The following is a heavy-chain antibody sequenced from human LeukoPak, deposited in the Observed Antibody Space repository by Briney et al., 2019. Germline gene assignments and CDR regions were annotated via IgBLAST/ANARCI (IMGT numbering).Heavy chain of an antibody. CDR1: GFAVSYNY. CDR2: IYNGGHT. CDR3: ARLKIDGTHFDY. J-gene: IGHJ4*02. Sequence: GGSLRLSCAASGFAVSYNYMSWVRQAPGKGLEWISVIYNGGHTYYADSVKGRFTVSRDNSRNTLYLHLSSLRAEDTAVYYCARLKIDGTHFDYWGQGTLVTVSS. V-gene: IGHV3-53*01. D-gene: IGHD3-9*01.